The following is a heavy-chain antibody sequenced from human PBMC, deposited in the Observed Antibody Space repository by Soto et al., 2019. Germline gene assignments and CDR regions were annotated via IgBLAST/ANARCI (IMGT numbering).Heavy chain of an antibody. D-gene: IGHD2-2*01. V-gene: IGHV4-59*08. Sequence: SETLSLTCTVSGGSISSYYWSWIRQPPGKGLEWIGYIYYSGSTNYNPSLKSRVTISVDTSKNQFSLKLSSVTAADTAVYYCARFHQTYYFDYWGQGTLVTVSS. CDR3: ARFHQTYYFDY. J-gene: IGHJ4*02. CDR2: IYYSGST. CDR1: GGSISSYY.